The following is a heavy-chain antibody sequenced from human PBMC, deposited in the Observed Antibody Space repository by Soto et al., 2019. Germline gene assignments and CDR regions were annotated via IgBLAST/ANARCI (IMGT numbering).Heavy chain of an antibody. CDR1: GFMFSSAW. CDR3: VEGWNDF. CDR2: IKSTKDGGAR. Sequence: EVQVVESGGDLVEPGGSLRLSCVTSGFMFSSAWMSWVRQAPGKGLEWVARIKSTKDGGARDYAAPVNGRCSISRDDSKRTVYLQMNSLRVEDTALYYCVEGWNDFWGQGNLVTVSS. V-gene: IGHV3-15*01. D-gene: IGHD1-1*01. J-gene: IGHJ4*02.